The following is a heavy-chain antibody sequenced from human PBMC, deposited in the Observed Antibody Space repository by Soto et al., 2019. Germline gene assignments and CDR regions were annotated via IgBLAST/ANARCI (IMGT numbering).Heavy chain of an antibody. D-gene: IGHD4-17*01. CDR1: GGSISSGGYY. CDR2: IYYSGST. CDR3: ARVPRDYGDYYFDY. Sequence: QVQLQESGPGLVKPSQTLSPTCTVSGGSISSGGYYWSWIRQHPGKGLEWIGYIYYSGSTYYNPSLKSRVTISVDTSKNQFSLKLSSVTAADTAVYYCARVPRDYGDYYFDYWGQGTLVTVSS. V-gene: IGHV4-31*03. J-gene: IGHJ4*02.